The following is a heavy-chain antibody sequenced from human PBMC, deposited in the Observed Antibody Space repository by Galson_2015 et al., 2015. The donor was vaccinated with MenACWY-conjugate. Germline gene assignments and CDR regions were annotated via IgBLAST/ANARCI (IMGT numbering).Heavy chain of an antibody. J-gene: IGHJ6*03. V-gene: IGHV3-48*03. CDR3: ARYTRFWGASHYYYYMDV. CDR2: ISPSTTSI. Sequence: SLRLSCAASGFVFSNFDMNWVRQTPEKGLEWLSYISPSTTSISYAESVKGRFTISRDNANNSLYLQMNSLRADDTAIYYCARYTRFWGASHYYYYMDVWGKGTAVIVSS. CDR1: GFVFSNFD. D-gene: IGHD3-3*01.